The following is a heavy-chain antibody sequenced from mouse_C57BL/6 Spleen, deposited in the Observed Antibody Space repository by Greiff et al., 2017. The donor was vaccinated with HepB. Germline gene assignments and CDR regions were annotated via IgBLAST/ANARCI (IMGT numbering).Heavy chain of an antibody. J-gene: IGHJ2*01. CDR3: ARGGYGSPFDY. CDR2: ISYDGSN. Sequence: ESGPGLVKPSQSLSLTCPVTGYSITSGYYWNWIRQFPGNKLEWMGYISYDGSNNYNPSLKNRLSITRDTSKNQFFLKLNSVTTEDTATYYCARGGYGSPFDYWGQGTTLTVSS. V-gene: IGHV3-6*01. D-gene: IGHD1-1*01. CDR1: GYSITSGYY.